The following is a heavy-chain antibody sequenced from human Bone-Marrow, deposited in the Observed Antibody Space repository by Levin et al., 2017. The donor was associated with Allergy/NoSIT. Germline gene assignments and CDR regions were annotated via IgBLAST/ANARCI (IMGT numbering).Heavy chain of an antibody. V-gene: IGHV3-23*01. CDR3: AREAGGSGWYTADY. Sequence: GESLKISCAASGFTFGSYAITWVRQGPGKGLQWVPAIRPGGEKTYYANSVEGRFTVSRDNSKNTVYLQMSSLRVEDTATYYCAREAGGSGWYTADYWGRGTLVTVSS. J-gene: IGHJ4*02. CDR1: GFTFGSYA. D-gene: IGHD6-13*01. CDR2: IRPGGEKT.